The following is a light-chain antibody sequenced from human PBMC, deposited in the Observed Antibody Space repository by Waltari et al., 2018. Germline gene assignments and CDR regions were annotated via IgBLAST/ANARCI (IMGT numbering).Light chain of an antibody. Sequence: VIPKSPAPLSLSPAERPTSSSRPSQSVSSNLAWYQQKLGQARRLLIYLASISTTGVPARFSGSGAGTEVTLTSSSLQSEDFAVYYCHQYNNWPPYTFGQGTKLEI. CDR2: LAS. J-gene: IGKJ2*01. V-gene: IGKV3-15*01. CDR3: HQYNNWPPYT. CDR1: QSVSSN.